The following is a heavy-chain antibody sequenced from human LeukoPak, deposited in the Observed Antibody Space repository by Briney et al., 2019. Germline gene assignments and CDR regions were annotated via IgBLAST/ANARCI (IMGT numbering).Heavy chain of an antibody. D-gene: IGHD2-15*01. Sequence: GASVTVSFTASGYTFTSYYMHWVRQAPGQGLEWMGIINPSGGSTSYAQKFQGRVTMTGDTSTSTVYMELSSLRSEDTAVYYCARSCSGGSCYHNYYYYGMDVWGQGTTVTVSS. CDR1: GYTFTSYY. V-gene: IGHV1-46*01. CDR3: ARSCSGGSCYHNYYYYGMDV. J-gene: IGHJ6*02. CDR2: INPSGGST.